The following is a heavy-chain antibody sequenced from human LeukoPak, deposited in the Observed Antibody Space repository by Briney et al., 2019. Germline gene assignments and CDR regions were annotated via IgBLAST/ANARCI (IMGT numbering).Heavy chain of an antibody. CDR3: AREPGDGGYDNFDY. Sequence: GASVKVSCKASGYTFTGYYMHWVRQAPGQGLERMGWINPNNGGTHYAQKFQGRVTMTRDTSISTAYMELSRLRSDDTAVYYCAREPGDGGYDNFDYWGQGTLVTVSS. CDR1: GYTFTGYY. J-gene: IGHJ4*02. CDR2: INPNNGGT. D-gene: IGHD5-12*01. V-gene: IGHV1-2*02.